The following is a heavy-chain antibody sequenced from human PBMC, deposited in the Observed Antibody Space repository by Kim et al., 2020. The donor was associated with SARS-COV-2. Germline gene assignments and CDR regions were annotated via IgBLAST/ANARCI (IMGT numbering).Heavy chain of an antibody. Sequence: SETLSLTCAVYGGSFSGYYWSWIRQPPGKGLEWIGEINHSGSTNYNPPLKSRVTISVDTSKNQFSLKMSSVTAADTAVYYCARGNCSSTSCYSPFDYWGQGTLVTVSS. D-gene: IGHD2-2*02. V-gene: IGHV4-34*01. J-gene: IGHJ4*02. CDR2: INHSGST. CDR1: GGSFSGYY. CDR3: ARGNCSSTSCYSPFDY.